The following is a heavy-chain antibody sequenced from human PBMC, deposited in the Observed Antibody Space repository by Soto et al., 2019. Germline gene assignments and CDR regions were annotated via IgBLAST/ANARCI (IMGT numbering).Heavy chain of an antibody. CDR3: ASGPVGSYMVAAGNYYYYGMDV. V-gene: IGHV4-34*01. Sequence: SETLSLTCAVYGGSFSGYYWSWIRQPPGKGLEWIGEINHSGSTNYNPSLKIRVTISVDTSKNQFSLKLSSVTAADSAVYYCASGPVGSYMVAAGNYYYYGMDVWGQGTTVTVSS. D-gene: IGHD3-10*01. CDR2: INHSGST. J-gene: IGHJ6*02. CDR1: GGSFSGYY.